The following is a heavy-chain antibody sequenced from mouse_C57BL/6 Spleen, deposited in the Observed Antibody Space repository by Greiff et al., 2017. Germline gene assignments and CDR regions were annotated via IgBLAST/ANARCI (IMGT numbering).Heavy chain of an antibody. CDR1: GYTFTSYW. V-gene: IGHV1-72*01. J-gene: IGHJ2*02. CDR3: AYSNYEYVDGYYMDY. D-gene: IGHD2-4*01. CDR2: IDPSSGGT. Sequence: VQLQQPGAELVKPGASVKLSCKASGYTFTSYWMHWVKQRPGRGLEWIGRIDPSSGGTKYNEKFKGKATLTADKPSSTAYMQLSSLTSEYSAVYYCAYSNYEYVDGYYMDYWGQGTSLTVSS.